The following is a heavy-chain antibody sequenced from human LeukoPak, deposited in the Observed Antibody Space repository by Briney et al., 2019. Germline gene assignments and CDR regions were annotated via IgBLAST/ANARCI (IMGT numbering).Heavy chain of an antibody. CDR2: IGTAGDT. CDR3: ARQRGYCTNGVCYRPYYYGMDV. V-gene: IGHV3-13*01. CDR1: GFTFSSHD. J-gene: IGHJ6*02. D-gene: IGHD2-8*01. Sequence: GGSLRLSCAASGFTFSSHDMHWVRQATGKGLEWVSAIGTAGDTYYPGSAKGRFTIPRENAKNSLYLQMNSLRAGDTAVYYCARQRGYCTNGVCYRPYYYGMDVWGQGTTVTVSS.